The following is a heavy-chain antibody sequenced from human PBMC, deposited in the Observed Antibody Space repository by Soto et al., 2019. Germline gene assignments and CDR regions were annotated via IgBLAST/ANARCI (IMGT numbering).Heavy chain of an antibody. J-gene: IGHJ4*02. Sequence: QVQLVQSGTEVKKHGSSVKVSCKASGGTFRNYPINWVRQAPGQGLEWMGSIFPLTDIPDYAQNFQARLTLSADKSTSTAYMELSSLTSDDTAVYFCARGPLVVLNYFESWGQGTLVTVSS. CDR2: IFPLTDIP. CDR3: ARGPLVVLNYFES. V-gene: IGHV1-69*02. CDR1: GGTFRNYP.